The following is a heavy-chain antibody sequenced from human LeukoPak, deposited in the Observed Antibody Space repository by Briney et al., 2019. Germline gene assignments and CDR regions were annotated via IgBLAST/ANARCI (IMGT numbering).Heavy chain of an antibody. CDR2: INHSGST. V-gene: IGHV4-34*01. J-gene: IGHJ5*02. CDR3: ARGRAAAFLSGDNWFDP. Sequence: SETLSLTCAVYGGSFSGYYWSWIRQPPGKGLEWIGEINHSGSTNYNPSLKSRVTISVDTSKNQFSLKLSSVTAADTAVYYCARGRAAAFLSGDNWFDPWGQGTLVTVSS. D-gene: IGHD6-13*01. CDR1: GGSFSGYY.